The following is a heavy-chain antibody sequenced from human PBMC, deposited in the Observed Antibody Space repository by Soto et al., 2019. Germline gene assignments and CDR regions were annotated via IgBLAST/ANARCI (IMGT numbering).Heavy chain of an antibody. Sequence: ASVKVSCKASGNTFTSYSVYWVRQAPGQGLEWMGWINAGNGNTRYSQKFQDRVTITRDTSASTVYMELSSLRSEDTAVYYCARDRYSSSWYVGAFDYRAQGTPVTVSS. V-gene: IGHV1-3*01. CDR3: ARDRYSSSWYVGAFDY. D-gene: IGHD6-13*01. CDR2: INAGNGNT. J-gene: IGHJ4*02. CDR1: GNTFTSYS.